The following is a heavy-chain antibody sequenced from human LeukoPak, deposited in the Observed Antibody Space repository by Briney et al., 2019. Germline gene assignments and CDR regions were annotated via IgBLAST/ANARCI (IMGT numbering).Heavy chain of an antibody. CDR3: ARLDGYNSGVFDY. V-gene: IGHV4-59*08. CDR1: GGSISTYY. J-gene: IGHJ4*02. Sequence: SETLSLTCTVSGGSISTYYWSWIRQPPGKGLEWIAYIYYSGSTNYNPSLKSRVTISVDTSKNQFSLKLSSVTAADTAVYYCARLDGYNSGVFDYWGLGTLVTVSS. D-gene: IGHD5-24*01. CDR2: IYYSGST.